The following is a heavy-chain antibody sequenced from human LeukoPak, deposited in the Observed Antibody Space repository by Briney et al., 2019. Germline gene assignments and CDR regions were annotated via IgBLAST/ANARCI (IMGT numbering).Heavy chain of an antibody. J-gene: IGHJ3*02. V-gene: IGHV5-51*01. CDR1: GYRFTSYW. CDR2: IYPGDSDT. D-gene: IGHD3-10*01. Sequence: GESLKISCKGSGYRFTSYWIGWVRQMPGKGLEWMGIIYPGDSDTRYSPSFQGQVTISADKSISTAYLQWSSLKASDTAMYYCARRKTMVRGGIITFGGDAFDIWGQGTMVTVSS. CDR3: ARRKTMVRGGIITFGGDAFDI.